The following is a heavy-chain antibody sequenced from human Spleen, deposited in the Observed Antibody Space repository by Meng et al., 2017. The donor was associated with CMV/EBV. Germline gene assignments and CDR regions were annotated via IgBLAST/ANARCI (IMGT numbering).Heavy chain of an antibody. V-gene: IGHV1-2*02. CDR2: INPNSGGT. D-gene: IGHD2-2*01. CDR3: ARDQPDPYIVVVPKLNFDP. J-gene: IGHJ5*02. CDR1: TFTGYY. Sequence: TFTGYYIHWVRQAPGQGLEWMGWINPNSGGTNYAQKFQGRVTMTRDTSISTAYMELSRLRSDDTAVYFCARDQPDPYIVVVPKLNFDPWGQGTLVTVSS.